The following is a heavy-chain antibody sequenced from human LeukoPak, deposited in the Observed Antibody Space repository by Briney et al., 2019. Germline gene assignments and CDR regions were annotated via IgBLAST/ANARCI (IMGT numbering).Heavy chain of an antibody. CDR3: ASGFSSSYYYDSSGSYFDY. D-gene: IGHD3-22*01. V-gene: IGHV1-2*02. J-gene: IGHJ4*02. Sequence: ASVKVSSKASGYTFTGYYMHWVRQAPGQGLEWMGWINPNSGGTNYAQKFQGRVTMTRDTSISTAYMELSRLRSDDTAVYYCASGFSSSYYYDSSGSYFDYWGQGTPFTVSS. CDR1: GYTFTGYY. CDR2: INPNSGGT.